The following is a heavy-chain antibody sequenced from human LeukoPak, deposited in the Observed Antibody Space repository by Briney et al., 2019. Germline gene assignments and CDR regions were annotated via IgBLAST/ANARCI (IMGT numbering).Heavy chain of an antibody. CDR3: AREGIAVAGTGSYFDN. V-gene: IGHV3-23*01. J-gene: IGHJ4*02. CDR2: SSDSASTT. CDR1: GFTFSNSA. D-gene: IGHD6-19*01. Sequence: GGSLRLSCAASGFTFSNSAMSWVRQAPGKGLEWVSGSSDSASTTYYADSVKGRFTISRDNSKNSLYLQMNSLRAEDTAVYYCAREGIAVAGTGSYFDNWGQGTLVTVSS.